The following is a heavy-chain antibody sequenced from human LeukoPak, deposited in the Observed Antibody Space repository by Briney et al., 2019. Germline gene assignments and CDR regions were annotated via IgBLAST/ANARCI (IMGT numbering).Heavy chain of an antibody. V-gene: IGHV3-53*03. CDR3: ATSHIHGDRFNY. CDR1: GFIVSSNY. CDR2: IYSGGSV. D-gene: IGHD7-27*01. Sequence: GGSLRLSCAASGFIVSSNYMSWVRQAAGKGLEWVSAIYSGGSVYYADSVKGRFTISRDSSKNTMSLQMNNMRAEDMAVYYCATSHIHGDRFNYWGQGALVTVSS. J-gene: IGHJ4*02.